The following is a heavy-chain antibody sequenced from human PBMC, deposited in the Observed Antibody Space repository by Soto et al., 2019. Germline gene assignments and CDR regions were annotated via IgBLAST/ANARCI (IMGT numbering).Heavy chain of an antibody. V-gene: IGHV4-39*01. Sequence: SETLSLTCTVSGGSISSSSYYWGWIRQPPGKGLEWIGSIYYSGSTYYNPSLKSRVTISVDTSKNQFSLKLSSVTAADTAVYYRARHPRGVGVTTGWFDYWGQGTLVTVSS. J-gene: IGHJ5*01. CDR1: GGSISSSSYY. CDR2: IYYSGST. D-gene: IGHD4-17*01. CDR3: ARHPRGVGVTTGWFDY.